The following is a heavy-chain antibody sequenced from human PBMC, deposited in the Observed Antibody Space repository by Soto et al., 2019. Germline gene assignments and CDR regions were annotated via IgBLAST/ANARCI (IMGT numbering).Heavy chain of an antibody. V-gene: IGHV1-2*02. CDR2: INPNTGGT. CDR1: GYTFTGFY. Sequence: ASMKVSCKASGYTFTGFYVHWVRQAPGQGLEWMGWINPNTGGTKYAQQFQGRVTMTRDTSVSTAYMEVGRLTSDDTAVYYCARARVPTISEDAFDIWGQGTLVTVSS. J-gene: IGHJ3*02. CDR3: ARARVPTISEDAFDI. D-gene: IGHD2-2*01.